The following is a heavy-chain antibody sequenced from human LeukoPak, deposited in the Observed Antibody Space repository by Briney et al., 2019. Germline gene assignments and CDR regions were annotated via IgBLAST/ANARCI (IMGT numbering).Heavy chain of an antibody. CDR1: GFSFGKYW. CDR2: IKLDGSEK. V-gene: IGHV3-7*03. Sequence: GGSLRLSCVASGFSFGKYWMSWVRQAPGKGLEWVANIKLDGSEKNYVDSVKGRFTISRDNTKNSLYLQMNSLRAEDTAVYYCARMIGAFDTWGQGTMVTVSS. CDR3: ARMIGAFDT. J-gene: IGHJ3*02. D-gene: IGHD3-16*01.